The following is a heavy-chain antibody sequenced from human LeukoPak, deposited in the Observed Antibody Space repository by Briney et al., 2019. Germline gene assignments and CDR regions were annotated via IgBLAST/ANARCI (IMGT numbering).Heavy chain of an antibody. CDR3: ASGYSSSWYFEYYGMDV. V-gene: IGHV4-34*01. CDR1: GGSFSGYY. D-gene: IGHD6-13*01. Sequence: PSETLSLTCAVYGGSFSGYYWSWIRQPPGKGLEWIGEINHSGSTNYNPSLKSRVTISVDTSKNQFSLKLSSVTAADTAVYYCASGYSSSWYFEYYGMDVWGQGTTVTVSS. J-gene: IGHJ6*02. CDR2: INHSGST.